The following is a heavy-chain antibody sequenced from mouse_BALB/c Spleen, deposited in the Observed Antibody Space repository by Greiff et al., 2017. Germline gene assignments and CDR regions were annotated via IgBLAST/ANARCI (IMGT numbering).Heavy chain of an antibody. CDR3: ARDPPLRDYYGRGAY. CDR2: ISSGGSYT. Sequence: EVMLVESGGGLVKPGGSLKLSCAASGFTFSSYAMSWVRQSPEKRLEWVAEISSGGSYTYYPDTVTGRFTISRDNAKNTLYLEMSSLRSEDTAMYYCARDPPLRDYYGRGAYWGQGTLVTVSA. CDR1: GFTFSSYA. J-gene: IGHJ3*01. D-gene: IGHD1-1*01. V-gene: IGHV5-9-4*01.